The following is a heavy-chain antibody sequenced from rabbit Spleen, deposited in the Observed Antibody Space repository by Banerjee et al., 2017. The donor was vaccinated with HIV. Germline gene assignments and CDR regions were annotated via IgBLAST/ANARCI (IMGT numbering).Heavy chain of an antibody. CDR3: VRGASSSGYYNL. CDR2: IDLVFGTT. CDR1: GFDFSSYG. V-gene: IGHV1S47*01. D-gene: IGHD1-1*01. J-gene: IGHJ4*01. Sequence: QEQLVESGGDLVKPGGSLKLSCKASGFDFSSYGVSWVRQAPGKGLEWIGYIDLVFGTTYYASWVNGRFTISSHNAQNTLYLQLNSLTVADTATYFCVRGASSSGYYNLWGPGTLVTVS.